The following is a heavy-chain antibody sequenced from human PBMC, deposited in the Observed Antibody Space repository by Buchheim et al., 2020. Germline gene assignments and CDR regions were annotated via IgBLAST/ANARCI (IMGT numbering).Heavy chain of an antibody. Sequence: EVQLLESGGGLVQPGGSLRLSCAASGFTFSSYAMSWVRQAPGKGLEWVSAISGSGGSTYYADSVKGRFTISRDNSKNTLYLQMNSLRAEDTAVYYCAKVLFLGTIFGVVRPPYIGGMDVWGQGTT. D-gene: IGHD3-3*01. J-gene: IGHJ6*02. CDR2: ISGSGGST. V-gene: IGHV3-23*01. CDR1: GFTFSSYA. CDR3: AKVLFLGTIFGVVRPPYIGGMDV.